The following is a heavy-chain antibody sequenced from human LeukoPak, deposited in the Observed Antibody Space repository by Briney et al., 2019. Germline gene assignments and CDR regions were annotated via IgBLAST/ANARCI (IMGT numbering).Heavy chain of an antibody. CDR1: GFTISSYA. CDR3: ARDQEDCSSTSCYFFPSHDAFDI. CDR2: ISYDGSNK. V-gene: IGHV3-30*04. D-gene: IGHD2-2*01. J-gene: IGHJ3*02. Sequence: GGSLRLSCAASGFTISSYAMHWVRQAPGKGLEWVAVISYDGSNKYHADSVKGRFTISRDNSKNTLYLQMNSLRAEDTAVYYCARDQEDCSSTSCYFFPSHDAFDIWGQGTMVTVSS.